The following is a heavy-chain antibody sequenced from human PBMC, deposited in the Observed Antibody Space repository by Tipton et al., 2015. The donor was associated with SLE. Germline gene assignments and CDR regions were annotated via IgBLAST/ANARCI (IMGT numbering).Heavy chain of an antibody. Sequence: SGFTFSSYGMHWVRQAPGKGLEWVAFIRYDGSNKYYADSVKGRFTISRDNSKNTLYLQMNSLRAEDTAVYYCAKDPMEDWYFDLWGRGTLVTVSS. D-gene: IGHD3-3*01. CDR2: IRYDGSNK. CDR1: GFTFSSYG. V-gene: IGHV3-30*02. CDR3: AKDPMEDWYFDL. J-gene: IGHJ2*01.